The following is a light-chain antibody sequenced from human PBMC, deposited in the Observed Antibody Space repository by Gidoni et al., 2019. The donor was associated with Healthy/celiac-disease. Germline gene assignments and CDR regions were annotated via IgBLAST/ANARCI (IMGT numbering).Light chain of an antibody. J-gene: IGKJ1*01. CDR3: QQYNTSPWT. CDR1: QSGSSTY. CDR2: DAS. Sequence: EIVLTQSPGTLSLSPGERATLSCRASQSGSSTYLAWYQQKPGQAPRLLIYDASSRATGIPDRFSGSGSGTDFTLTISRLEPEDFAVYYCQQYNTSPWTFGQGTKVEI. V-gene: IGKV3-20*01.